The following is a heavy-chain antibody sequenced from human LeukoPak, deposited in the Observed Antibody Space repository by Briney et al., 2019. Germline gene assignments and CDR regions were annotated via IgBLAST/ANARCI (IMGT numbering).Heavy chain of an antibody. CDR1: GGSFSGYY. V-gene: IGHV4-34*01. CDR2: INHSGST. Sequence: SETLSLTCAVYGGSFSGYYWSWIRQPPGKGLEWIGEINHSGSTNYNPSLKSRVTISVDTPKNQFSLKLSSVTAADTAVYYCARGPVGYYGSGSYYAQFDPWGQGTLVTVSS. CDR3: ARGPVGYYGSGSYYAQFDP. J-gene: IGHJ5*02. D-gene: IGHD3-10*01.